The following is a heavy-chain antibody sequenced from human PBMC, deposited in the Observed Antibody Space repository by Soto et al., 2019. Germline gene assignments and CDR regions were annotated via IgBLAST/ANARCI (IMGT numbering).Heavy chain of an antibody. CDR2: ISSSSSYI. J-gene: IGHJ5*02. Sequence: GGSLRLSCAASGFTFSSYSMNWVRQAPGKGLEWVSSISSSSSYIYYADSVKGRFTISRDNAKNSLYLQMNSLRAEDTAVYYCAREPRAHWFDPWGQGTLVTVSS. CDR3: AREPRAHWFDP. V-gene: IGHV3-21*01. CDR1: GFTFSSYS.